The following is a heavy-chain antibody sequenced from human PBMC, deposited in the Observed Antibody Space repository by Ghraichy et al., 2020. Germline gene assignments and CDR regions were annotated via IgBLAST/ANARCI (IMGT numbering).Heavy chain of an antibody. CDR2: IYYSGST. J-gene: IGHJ4*02. CDR1: GGSVSSGSYY. CDR3: ASAPQNYGDYYFDY. V-gene: IGHV4-61*01. Sequence: SETLSLTCTVSGGSVSSGSYYWSWIRQPPGKGLEWIGYIYYSGSTNYNPSLKSRVTISVDTSKNQFSLKLSSVTAADTAVYYCASAPQNYGDYYFDYWGQGTLVTVSS. D-gene: IGHD4-17*01.